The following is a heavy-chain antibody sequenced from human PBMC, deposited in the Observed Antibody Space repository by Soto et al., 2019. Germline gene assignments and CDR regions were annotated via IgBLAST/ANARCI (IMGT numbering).Heavy chain of an antibody. V-gene: IGHV4-39*01. D-gene: IGHD3-3*01. CDR2: IYYSGST. J-gene: IGHJ4*02. CDR3: ARHGNDFWSGVEYYFDY. CDR1: GGSISSSSYY. Sequence: QLQLQESGPGLVKPSETLSLTCTVSGGSISSSSYYWGWIRQPPGKGLEWIGSIYYSGSTYYNPSLKSRVTRSVDTSKNQFSLKLSSVTAADTAVYYCARHGNDFWSGVEYYFDYWGQGTLVTVSS.